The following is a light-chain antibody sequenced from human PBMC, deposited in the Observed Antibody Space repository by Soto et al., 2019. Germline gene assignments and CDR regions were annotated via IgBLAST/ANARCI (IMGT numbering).Light chain of an antibody. CDR2: GAS. CDR1: QSVSGN. Sequence: EIVMTQSPATRSVSPGERATLSCRASQSVSGNLAWYQQKPGQAPRLLIYGASTRATGIPARFSGSGSGTEFTLTISSLQSEDFAVYYCQQYSNWPGTFGQGTKVEIK. CDR3: QQYSNWPGT. J-gene: IGKJ1*01. V-gene: IGKV3-15*01.